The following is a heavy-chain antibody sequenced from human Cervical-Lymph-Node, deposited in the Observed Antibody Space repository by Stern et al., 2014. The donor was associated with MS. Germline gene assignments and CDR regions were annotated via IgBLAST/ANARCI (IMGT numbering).Heavy chain of an antibody. V-gene: IGHV3-9*01. CDR3: ARGKYYYDSSGYPN. CDR2: ITWNGHPI. CDR1: GFTFNDYA. J-gene: IGHJ4*02. Sequence: EVQLVQSGGGLVQPGGSLRLSWVVSGFTFNDYAMHWVPQVPGKGLEWGAGITWNGHPIAYGDSVKGRFSISRDNTKNSLYLQMNGLRPEDTALYYCARGKYYYDSSGYPNWGQGTLVTVSS. D-gene: IGHD3-22*01.